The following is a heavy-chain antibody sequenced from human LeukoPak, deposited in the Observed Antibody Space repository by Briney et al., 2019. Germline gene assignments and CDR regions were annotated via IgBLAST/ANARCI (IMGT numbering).Heavy chain of an antibody. J-gene: IGHJ4*02. D-gene: IGHD5-12*01. CDR3: ARDLGYSGYDKGGSGF. Sequence: GGSLRLSCAASGFTFSSYGMHWVRQAPGKGLEWVAVIWYDGSNKYYADSVKGRFTISRDNSKNTLYLQMNSLRAEDTVVYYCARDLGYSGYDKGGSGFWGQGTLVTVSS. V-gene: IGHV3-33*01. CDR1: GFTFSSYG. CDR2: IWYDGSNK.